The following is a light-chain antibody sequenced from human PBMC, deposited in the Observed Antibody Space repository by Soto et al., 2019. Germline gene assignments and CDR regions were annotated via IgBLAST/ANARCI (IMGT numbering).Light chain of an antibody. J-gene: IGKJ4*01. CDR1: QTVYNN. Sequence: EIVMTQSPATLSVSPGEGATLSCKASQTVYNNLAWYQQRPGQPPRLLIYYASTRATGISARFSGSGYGTEFTLTISSLQSEDFAVYFCQQCRNWPLTFGGGTKVEIK. CDR3: QQCRNWPLT. CDR2: YAS. V-gene: IGKV3-15*01.